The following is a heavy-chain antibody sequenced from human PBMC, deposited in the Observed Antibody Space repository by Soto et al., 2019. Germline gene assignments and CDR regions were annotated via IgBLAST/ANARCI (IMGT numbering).Heavy chain of an antibody. Sequence: SETLSLTCSVSAGSISSYYWSWIRQPPGKGLEWIGYIPYSGSTNYNPSLKSRVTISVDTSKNQFSLKLSSVTAADTAVYYCARDNGRSSSWIPTIGFDPWGQGTLVTVSS. V-gene: IGHV4-59*01. CDR2: IPYSGST. CDR1: AGSISSYY. D-gene: IGHD6-13*01. J-gene: IGHJ5*02. CDR3: ARDNGRSSSWIPTIGFDP.